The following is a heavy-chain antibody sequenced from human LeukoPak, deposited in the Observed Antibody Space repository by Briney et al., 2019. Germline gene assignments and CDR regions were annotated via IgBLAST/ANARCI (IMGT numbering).Heavy chain of an antibody. D-gene: IGHD6-13*01. V-gene: IGHV3-48*03. CDR3: ARDGRYSSFDY. J-gene: IGHJ4*02. CDR2: ISSSGSTI. CDR1: GFTFSSYE. Sequence: GGSLRLSCAASGFTFSSYEMNWVRQAPGKGLEWVSYISSSGSTIYYADSVKGRFTIPRDNAKNSLYLQMNSLRAEDTAVYYCARDGRYSSFDYWGQGTLVTVSS.